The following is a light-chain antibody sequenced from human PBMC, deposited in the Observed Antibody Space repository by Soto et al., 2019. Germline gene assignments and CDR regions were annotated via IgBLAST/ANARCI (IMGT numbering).Light chain of an antibody. V-gene: IGKV3-20*01. Sequence: EMVLTQSPGTLSLSPGERATLSCRASQSVSSSYLAWYQQKPGQAPRLLIYRASSRATGIPDRFSGSGSGTAFPLTISRVEPEDFAVYYCQQSGSSPWYTFGQGTKLEI. CDR2: RAS. J-gene: IGKJ2*01. CDR1: QSVSSSY. CDR3: QQSGSSPWYT.